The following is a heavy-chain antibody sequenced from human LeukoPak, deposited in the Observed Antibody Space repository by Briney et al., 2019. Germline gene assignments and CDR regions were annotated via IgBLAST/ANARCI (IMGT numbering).Heavy chain of an antibody. D-gene: IGHD2-2*01. Sequence: ASVNVSYKASIYTFTDYYMHWVRQAPGQGLEWMGWINPNSGGTNYAQKFQGRGTMTRDTSISTAYMELSRLRSDDTAVYYCARGGWSLGYCSSSSCLDWFDPWGQGTLVTVSS. J-gene: IGHJ5*02. V-gene: IGHV1-2*02. CDR2: INPNSGGT. CDR3: ARGGWSLGYCSSSSCLDWFDP. CDR1: IYTFTDYY.